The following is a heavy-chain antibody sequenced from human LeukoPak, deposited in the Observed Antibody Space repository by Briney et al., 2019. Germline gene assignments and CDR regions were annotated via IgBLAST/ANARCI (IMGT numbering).Heavy chain of an antibody. Sequence: GGSLRLSCAASGFTVSSNYMSWVRQAPGKGLEWVSVIYSGGSTYYADSVKGRFTISRDNAKNSLYLQMNSLRDEDTAVYYCARERGVSGYGYWGQGTLVTVSS. CDR1: GFTVSSNY. V-gene: IGHV3-53*01. CDR3: ARERGVSGYGY. CDR2: IYSGGST. D-gene: IGHD5-12*01. J-gene: IGHJ4*02.